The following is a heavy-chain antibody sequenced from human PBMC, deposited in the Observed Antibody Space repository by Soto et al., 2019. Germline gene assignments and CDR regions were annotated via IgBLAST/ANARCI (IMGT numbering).Heavy chain of an antibody. CDR1: GYTFTGYG. J-gene: IGHJ6*02. CDR2: ISAYNGNT. D-gene: IGHD6-19*01. V-gene: IGHV1-18*04. Sequence: ASVKVSCKASGYTFTGYGISWVRQAPGQGLEWMGWISAYNGNTNYAQKLQGRVTMTTDTSTSTAYMELRSLRSDDTAVYYCARRAQPSSGWYRYYYYYGMDVWGQGTTVTVSS. CDR3: ARRAQPSSGWYRYYYYYGMDV.